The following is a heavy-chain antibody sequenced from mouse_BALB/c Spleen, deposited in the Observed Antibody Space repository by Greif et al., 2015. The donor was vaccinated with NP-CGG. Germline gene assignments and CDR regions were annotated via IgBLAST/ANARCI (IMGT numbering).Heavy chain of an antibody. CDR2: IHPNSGNT. J-gene: IGHJ2*01. CDR3: ALLRGFDY. V-gene: IGHV1S130*01. Sequence: QVQLQQSGSVLVRPGASVKLSCKASGYTFTSSWMHWAKQRPGQGLEWIGEIHPNSGNTNYNEKFKGKATLTVDTSSSTAYVDLSSLTSEDSAVYYCALLRGFDYWGQGTTLTVSS. CDR1: GYTFTSSW. D-gene: IGHD1-1*01.